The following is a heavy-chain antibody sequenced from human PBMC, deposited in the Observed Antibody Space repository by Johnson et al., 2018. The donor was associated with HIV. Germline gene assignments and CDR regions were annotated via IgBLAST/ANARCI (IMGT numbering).Heavy chain of an antibody. CDR2: ISYDGSNK. CDR3: ARDLGVVVATNAFDI. D-gene: IGHD2-15*01. CDR1: GFTFSSYG. V-gene: IGHV3-30*03. J-gene: IGHJ3*02. Sequence: QVQLVESGGGVVQPGRSLRLSCAASGFTFSSYGMHWVRPAPGQGLEWVAVISYDGSNKYYADSVTGRFPISRDNAKNSLSLQMNSLRAEDTALYCCARDLGVVVATNAFDIWGQGTMVTVSS.